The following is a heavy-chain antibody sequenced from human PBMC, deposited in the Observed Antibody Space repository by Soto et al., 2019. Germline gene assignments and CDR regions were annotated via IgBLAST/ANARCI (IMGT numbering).Heavy chain of an antibody. CDR2: ISASGTST. V-gene: IGHV3-23*01. Sequence: EVQLLQSGGDLVQPGGSLRLSCAASGFTFSIYAMSWVRQAPGKGLEWVSGISASGTSTSHADSVKGRFTISRDNSKNXXXXXXXXLXXEDTAVYYCARDGVVRHDYGDYGDYWGQGTLVTVSS. D-gene: IGHD4-17*01. CDR1: GFTFSIYA. J-gene: IGHJ4*02. CDR3: ARDGVVRHDYGDYGDY.